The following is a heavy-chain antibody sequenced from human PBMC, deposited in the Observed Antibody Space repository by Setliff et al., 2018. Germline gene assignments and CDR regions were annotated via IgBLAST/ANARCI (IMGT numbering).Heavy chain of an antibody. J-gene: IGHJ4*02. D-gene: IGHD3-10*01. Sequence: GGSLRLSCVASGITFTSYAMSWVRQAPGKGLEWVSTVSVSGDNTYYADSVKGRFTISRDNSKNTFDLQMNSLRADDTAVYYCRVWIGDLSRDFWGRGTLVTVSS. V-gene: IGHV3-23*01. CDR2: VSVSGDNT. CDR3: RVWIGDLSRDF. CDR1: GITFTSYA.